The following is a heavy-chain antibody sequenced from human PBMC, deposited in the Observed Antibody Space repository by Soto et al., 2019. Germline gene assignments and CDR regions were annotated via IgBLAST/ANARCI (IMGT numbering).Heavy chain of an antibody. Sequence: QVQLVQSGAEVAKPGSSVKVSCKASGDTFMNYAMSWVRQGPRQGLEWMGGIIPLFGSPKYAQKFHDRVKITADESTSTVYMEVSSLRADDTGVYYCARGQVAGNFYYYGMDVWGQGTTVTVS. J-gene: IGHJ6*02. CDR3: ARGQVAGNFYYYGMDV. CDR2: IIPLFGSP. D-gene: IGHD6-19*01. CDR1: GDTFMNYA. V-gene: IGHV1-69*01.